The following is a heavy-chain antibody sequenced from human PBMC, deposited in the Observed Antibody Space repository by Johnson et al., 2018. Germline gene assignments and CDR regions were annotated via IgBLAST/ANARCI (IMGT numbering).Heavy chain of an antibody. J-gene: IGHJ6*02. CDR1: GFTFSSYG. V-gene: IGHV3-33*01. Sequence: VQLLESGGGVVQPGRSLRLSCVASGFTFSSYGMHWVRQAPGKGLEWVAVIWFDGSIKYYGDSVKGRFTISRDNSKNTLYLKMNSLRAEDTAVYYCARGRGGRTLYYYYGMDVWGQGTTVTVSS. CDR2: IWFDGSIK. CDR3: ARGRGGRTLYYYYGMDV. D-gene: IGHD1-26*01.